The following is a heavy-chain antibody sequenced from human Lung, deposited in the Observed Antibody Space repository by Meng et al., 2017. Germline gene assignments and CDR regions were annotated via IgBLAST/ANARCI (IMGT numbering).Heavy chain of an antibody. Sequence: HVQLLQPLAAVKQPGASLKVSCKASDYTFTGYGVCWVRQAPGQGLEWMAWLGAHPGDTSFAPKFLGRVTVTADTATATAYMELRSLRSDDTAVYYCARGTPGRSYCDYWGLGTLVTVSS. V-gene: IGHV1-18*01. CDR3: ARGTPGRSYCDY. CDR2: LGAHPGDT. D-gene: IGHD3-10*01. J-gene: IGHJ4*02. CDR1: DYTFTGYG.